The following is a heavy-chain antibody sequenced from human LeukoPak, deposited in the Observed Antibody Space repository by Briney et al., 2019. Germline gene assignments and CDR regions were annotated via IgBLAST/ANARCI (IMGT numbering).Heavy chain of an antibody. J-gene: IGHJ5*02. D-gene: IGHD3-16*01. CDR2: ISYSANT. V-gene: IGHV4-38-2*01. Sequence: PSETLSLTCDVCGFPISSGFSWAWTRQSPGKGLEWIASISYSANTYYKPSLESRLFISADTSKNQFSVRLTSVTAADSAVYYCARVGAVPGIDPWGQGILVTVSS. CDR1: GFPISSGFS. CDR3: ARVGAVPGIDP.